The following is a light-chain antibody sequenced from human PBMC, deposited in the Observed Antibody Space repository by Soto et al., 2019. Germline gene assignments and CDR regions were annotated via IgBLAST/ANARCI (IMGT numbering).Light chain of an antibody. Sequence: IQLTQSPSSLSASVGDRVTITCRASQGITTYLAWYQQKPGKAPKLLIYAASTLQSGVPSRFSGSGSGTDFTLTISSLQPEDFATYYCQQLKSYTEWTFGQGTKVDIK. CDR2: AAS. J-gene: IGKJ1*01. V-gene: IGKV1-9*01. CDR1: QGITTY. CDR3: QQLKSYTEWT.